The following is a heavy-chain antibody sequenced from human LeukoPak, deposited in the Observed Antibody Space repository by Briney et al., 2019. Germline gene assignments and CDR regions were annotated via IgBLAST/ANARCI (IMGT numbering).Heavy chain of an antibody. CDR1: GFTFSSYE. Sequence: SGGSLRLSCAASGFTFSSYEMNWVRQAPGKGLEWVSSISSSSSYIYYADSVKGRFTISRDNAENSLYLQMNSLRAEDTAVYYCARWYSSSFYFDYWGQGTLVTVSS. J-gene: IGHJ4*02. V-gene: IGHV3-21*01. D-gene: IGHD6-13*01. CDR2: ISSSSSYI. CDR3: ARWYSSSFYFDY.